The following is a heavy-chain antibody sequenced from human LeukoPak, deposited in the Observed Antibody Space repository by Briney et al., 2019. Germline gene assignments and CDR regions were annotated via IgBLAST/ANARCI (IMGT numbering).Heavy chain of an antibody. CDR3: ARDRGGSSGWYTFNY. CDR2: IWYDGSKK. CDR1: GFTFSSYG. J-gene: IGHJ4*02. D-gene: IGHD6-19*01. Sequence: GRSLRLSCAASGFTFSSYGMHWVRQAPGKGLEWVAVIWYDGSKKYYADSVKGRFTISRDNSKNTLYLQMNSLRAEDTAVYYCARDRGGSSGWYTFNYWGQGTLVTVSS. V-gene: IGHV3-33*01.